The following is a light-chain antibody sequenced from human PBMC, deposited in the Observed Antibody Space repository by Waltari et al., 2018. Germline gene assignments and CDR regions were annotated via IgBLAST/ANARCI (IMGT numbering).Light chain of an antibody. Sequence: SYVLTQAPSVAVAPGQTARIPCGGKNIGSESVHWYQQRPGQAPGLVVYDNIDRPSGIPERFSGSNSRNMATLAISRVEAGDEADYYCQVWDSNVVFGGGTKLTVL. V-gene: IGLV3-21*02. J-gene: IGLJ2*01. CDR1: NIGSES. CDR3: QVWDSNVV. CDR2: DNI.